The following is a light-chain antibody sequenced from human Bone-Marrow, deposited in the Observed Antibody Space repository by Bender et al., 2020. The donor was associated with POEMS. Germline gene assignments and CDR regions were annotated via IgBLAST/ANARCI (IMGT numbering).Light chain of an antibody. CDR1: NIGRES. V-gene: IGLV3-21*04. Sequence: SYVLTQPPSVSVAPGMTARLTCGATNIGRESVNWYQQKPGQAPVLVAFYDSDRPSGIPERFSGSNSGNTATLTISRVEAGDEADYYCQLWDSLGDRYVFGTGTKVTVL. CDR3: QLWDSLGDRYV. J-gene: IGLJ1*01. CDR2: YDS.